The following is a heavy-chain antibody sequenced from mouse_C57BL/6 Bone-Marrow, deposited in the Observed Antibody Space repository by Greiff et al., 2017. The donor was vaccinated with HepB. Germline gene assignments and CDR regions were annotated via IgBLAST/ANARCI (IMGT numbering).Heavy chain of an antibody. CDR1: GYAFSSSW. J-gene: IGHJ1*03. CDR2: IYPGDGDT. V-gene: IGHV1-82*01. Sequence: PLQQSGPELVKPGASVKISCKASGYAFSSSWMNWVKQRPGKGLEWIGRIYPGDGDTNYNGKFKGKATLTADKSSSTAYMQLSSLTSEDSAVYFCAPNYWYFDVWGTGTTVTVSS. CDR3: APNYWYFDV.